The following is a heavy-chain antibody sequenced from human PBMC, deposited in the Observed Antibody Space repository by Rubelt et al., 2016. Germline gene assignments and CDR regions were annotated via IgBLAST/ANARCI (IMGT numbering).Heavy chain of an antibody. J-gene: IGHJ5*02. CDR1: GFIFSSYS. CDR3: ARAAGWFDP. CDR2: ISSSGHTI. Sequence: PGGSLRLSCAASGFIFSSYSMNWVRQAPGKGLEWVSYISSSGHTIYYADSVKGRFTISRDNAKNSLYLQMNSLRAEDTAVYYCARAAGWFDPWGQGTLVTVSS. V-gene: IGHV3-48*04.